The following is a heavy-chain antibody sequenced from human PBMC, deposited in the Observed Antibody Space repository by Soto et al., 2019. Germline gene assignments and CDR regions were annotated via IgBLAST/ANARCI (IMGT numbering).Heavy chain of an antibody. V-gene: IGHV1-18*01. CDR3: AKGGNYGDYPENAFDI. CDR1: GYTFTSYG. J-gene: IGHJ3*02. CDR2: ISAYNGNT. Sequence: QVQLVQSGAEVKKAGASVKVSCKASGYTFTSYGISWVRQAPGQGLEWMGWISAYNGNTNYAQKLQGRVTMTTDTSTSTAYMELRSLRPDDTAVYYCAKGGNYGDYPENAFDIWGQGTMVTVSS. D-gene: IGHD4-17*01.